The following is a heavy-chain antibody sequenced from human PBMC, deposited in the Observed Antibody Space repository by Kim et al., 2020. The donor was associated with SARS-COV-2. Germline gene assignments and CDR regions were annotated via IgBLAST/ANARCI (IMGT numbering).Heavy chain of an antibody. CDR3: ANLDSSGYYYVMDY. J-gene: IGHJ4*02. V-gene: IGHV3-23*01. CDR2: ISGSGGST. Sequence: GWSLRLSCAASGFTFSSYAMSWLRQAPGKGLEWVSAISGSGGSTYYADSVKGRFTISRDNSKNTLYLQMNSLRAEDTAVYYCANLDSSGYYYVMDYWGQGTLVTVSS. D-gene: IGHD3-22*01. CDR1: GFTFSSYA.